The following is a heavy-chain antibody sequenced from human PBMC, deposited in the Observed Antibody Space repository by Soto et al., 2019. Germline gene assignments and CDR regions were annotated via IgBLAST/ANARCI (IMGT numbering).Heavy chain of an antibody. CDR3: ARSMYSTSAQLYYGMDV. CDR2: MYHSGIT. J-gene: IGHJ6*02. D-gene: IGHD6-6*01. V-gene: IGHV4-38-2*01. Sequence: KPSETLSLTCAVSGYSIRSGYFWGWIRQPPGKGLEWIGSMYHSGITYYNLSRKSRVTISVDTSKNQLSLKLSSATAADTAVYYCARSMYSTSAQLYYGMDVWGQGTTVTVSS. CDR1: GYSIRSGYF.